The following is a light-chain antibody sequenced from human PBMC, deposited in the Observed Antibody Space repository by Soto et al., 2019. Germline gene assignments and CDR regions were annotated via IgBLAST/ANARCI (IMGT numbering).Light chain of an antibody. V-gene: IGLV1-51*01. CDR1: SSNIGNNY. J-gene: IGLJ2*01. Sequence: QSVLTQPPSGSAAPGQKVTISCSGSSSNIGNNYVFWYQQLHGTAPKLLIYDNNKRPSGIPARFSGSKSGTSATLGISGLQTGDEADYYCGTWDSSLSAGVFGGGTKLTVL. CDR3: GTWDSSLSAGV. CDR2: DNN.